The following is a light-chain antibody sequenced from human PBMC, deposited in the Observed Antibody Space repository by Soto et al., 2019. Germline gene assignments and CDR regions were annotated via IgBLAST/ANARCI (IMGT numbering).Light chain of an antibody. V-gene: IGLV2-14*01. Sequence: QSALTQPASVSGSPGQSITISCTGTSSDVGGYNYVSWYQQHPGKAPKLMIYEVSNRPSGVSNRFSGSKSGNTASLTISGLQAEDEADYYCSPYTSSSPLEFGGGTKLTVL. CDR3: SPYTSSSPLE. CDR2: EVS. CDR1: SSDVGGYNY. J-gene: IGLJ3*02.